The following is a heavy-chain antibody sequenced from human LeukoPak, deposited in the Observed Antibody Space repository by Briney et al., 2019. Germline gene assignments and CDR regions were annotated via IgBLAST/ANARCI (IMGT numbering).Heavy chain of an antibody. Sequence: SETLSLTCTVSGGSMNNYYWSWIRQPAGKGLEWIGRTHTSGSTNYNPSLKSRVTMSLDTSKNQFSLKLSSVTAADTAVYYCAKAMIVVARDAFDIWGQGTMVTVSS. CDR3: AKAMIVVARDAFDI. V-gene: IGHV4-4*07. D-gene: IGHD3-22*01. J-gene: IGHJ3*02. CDR2: THTSGST. CDR1: GGSMNNYY.